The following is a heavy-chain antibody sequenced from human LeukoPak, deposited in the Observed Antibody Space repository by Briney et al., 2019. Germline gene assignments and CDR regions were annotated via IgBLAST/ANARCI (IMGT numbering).Heavy chain of an antibody. CDR1: GGSFSGYY. Sequence: PSETLSLTCAVYGGSFSGYYWSWIRRPPGKGLEWIGEINHSGSTNYNPSLKSRVTISVDTSKNQFSLKLSSVTAADTAVYYCARGAGWTGTGFDYWGQGTLVTVSS. J-gene: IGHJ4*02. V-gene: IGHV4-34*01. CDR2: INHSGST. D-gene: IGHD1-1*01. CDR3: ARGAGWTGTGFDY.